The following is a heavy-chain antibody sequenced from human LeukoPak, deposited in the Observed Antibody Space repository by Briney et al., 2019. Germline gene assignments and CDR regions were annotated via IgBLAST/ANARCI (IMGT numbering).Heavy chain of an antibody. D-gene: IGHD4-23*01. V-gene: IGHV4-39*07. CDR2: IYYSGST. CDR3: AGYSTRARAFDI. J-gene: IGHJ3*02. Sequence: SETLSLTCTVSGGSISSSSYYWGWIRQPPGKGLEWIGSIYYSGSTYYNPSLKSRVTISVDTSKNQFSLKLSSVTAAGTAVYYCAGYSTRARAFDIWGQGTMVTVSS. CDR1: GGSISSSSYY.